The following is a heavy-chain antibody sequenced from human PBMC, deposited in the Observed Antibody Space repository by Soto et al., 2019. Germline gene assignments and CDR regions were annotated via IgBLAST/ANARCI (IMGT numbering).Heavy chain of an antibody. CDR2: ISGSGDST. V-gene: IGHV3-23*01. CDR3: ATEQETAACMRPNGY. J-gene: IGHJ4*02. D-gene: IGHD2-8*01. CDR1: GFTFSNYA. Sequence: EVQLLESGGGLVQPGGSLRLSCAASGFTFSNYAMTWVRQGPGQGPEWVSAISGSGDSTYYRDSVKGRFTNSRDHSKNTLYLQMSSLRAEDTAVYYCATEQETAACMRPNGYWGQGTLVTVSS.